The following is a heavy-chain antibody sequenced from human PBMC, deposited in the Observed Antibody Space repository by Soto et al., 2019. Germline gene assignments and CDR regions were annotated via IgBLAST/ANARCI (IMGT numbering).Heavy chain of an antibody. CDR2: ISSTSSAR. J-gene: IGHJ6*02. Sequence: GGSLRLSCAASGLTYRVHSMNWGRRAPGKGLEWVSYISSTSSARYYADSVRGRFTISRDNVKYSLYLQMNSLTDEDTAVYYWVIGSHIYSGMECWGQATTITVPS. CDR1: GLTYRVHS. CDR3: VIGSHIYSGMEC. D-gene: IGHD2-21*01. V-gene: IGHV3-48*02.